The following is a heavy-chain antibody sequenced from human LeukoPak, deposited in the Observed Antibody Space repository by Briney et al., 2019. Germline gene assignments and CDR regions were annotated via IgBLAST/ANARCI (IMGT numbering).Heavy chain of an antibody. CDR2: ISAYNGNT. CDR3: ARAPYDSSGYYYSQFDY. V-gene: IGHV1-18*01. Sequence: ASVKVSCKASGYTFTSYGISWVRQAPGQGLEWMGWISAYNGNTNYAQKLQGRVTMTTDTSTSTAYMELSSLRSEDTAVYYCARAPYDSSGYYYSQFDYWGQGTLVTVSS. CDR1: GYTFTSYG. J-gene: IGHJ4*02. D-gene: IGHD3-22*01.